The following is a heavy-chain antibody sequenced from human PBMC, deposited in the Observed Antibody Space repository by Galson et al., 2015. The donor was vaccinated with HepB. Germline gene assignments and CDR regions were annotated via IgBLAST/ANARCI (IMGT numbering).Heavy chain of an antibody. J-gene: IGHJ4*02. Sequence: SLRLSCAASGFTFSSYGMHWVRQAPGKGLEWVAVIWYDGSNKYYADSVKGRFTISRDNSKNTLYLQMNSLRAEDTAVYYCATDVTYYYDSSGYPFDYWGQGTLVTVSS. CDR2: IWYDGSNK. CDR1: GFTFSSYG. D-gene: IGHD3-22*01. V-gene: IGHV3-33*01. CDR3: ATDVTYYYDSSGYPFDY.